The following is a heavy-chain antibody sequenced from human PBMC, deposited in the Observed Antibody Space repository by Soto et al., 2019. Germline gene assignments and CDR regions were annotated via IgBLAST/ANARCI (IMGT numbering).Heavy chain of an antibody. CDR3: ARGVSAGVDY. Sequence: GASVKVSCKASGYSFTSLDINWVRQTAGQGLEWMGWMQPSTGRTGYAQKFQGRVTMTRDTSINAAYMELTTLTSDDTAFYYCARGVSAGVDYWGQGTLVTVSS. CDR1: GYSFTSLD. CDR2: MQPSTGRT. J-gene: IGHJ4*02. V-gene: IGHV1-8*01. D-gene: IGHD1-26*01.